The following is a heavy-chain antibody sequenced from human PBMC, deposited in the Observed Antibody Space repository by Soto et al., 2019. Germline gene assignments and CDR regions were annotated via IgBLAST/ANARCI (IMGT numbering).Heavy chain of an antibody. V-gene: IGHV3-30*18. Sequence: PGGSLRLSCAASGFTLRNYAMYWVRQAPGKGLEWVAVISYDGSNKYYADSVKGRFTISRDNSKNTLYLQMNSLRAEDTAVYYGAKDLCSSSSCYYNYGMDVWGQGTTVTVSS. CDR3: AKDLCSSSSCYYNYGMDV. J-gene: IGHJ6*02. CDR1: GFTLRNYA. D-gene: IGHD2-2*01. CDR2: ISYDGSNK.